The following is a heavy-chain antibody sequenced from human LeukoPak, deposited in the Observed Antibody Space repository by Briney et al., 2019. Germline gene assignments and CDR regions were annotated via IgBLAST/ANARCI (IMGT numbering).Heavy chain of an antibody. V-gene: IGHV1-8*01. CDR1: GYTFTSYD. CDR2: MNPNSGDT. CDR3: ARRAVGNSYYYSMDV. Sequence: ASVKVSCKASGYTFTSYDIIWVRQATGQGLEWMGWMNPNSGDTQYAQKFQGRVTITRNTSISTAFMELSSLRYEDTAVYYCARRAVGNSYYYSMDVWGKGTTVTVSS. J-gene: IGHJ6*03. D-gene: IGHD6-19*01.